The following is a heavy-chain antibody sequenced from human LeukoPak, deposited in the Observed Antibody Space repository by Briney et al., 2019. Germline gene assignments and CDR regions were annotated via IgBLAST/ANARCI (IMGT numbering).Heavy chain of an antibody. Sequence: PSETLSLTCAVYGGSFSGYYWSWIRQPPGKGLEWIGEINHGGSTNYNPSLKSRVTISVDTSKNQFSLKLSSVTAADTAVYYWARDTIYGVVIRRFDYGGQGTLVTVSS. CDR2: INHGGST. D-gene: IGHD3-3*01. CDR3: ARDTIYGVVIRRFDY. CDR1: GGSFSGYY. V-gene: IGHV4-34*01. J-gene: IGHJ4*02.